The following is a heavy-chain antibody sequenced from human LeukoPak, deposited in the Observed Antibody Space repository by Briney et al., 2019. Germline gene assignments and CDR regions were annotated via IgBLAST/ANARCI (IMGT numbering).Heavy chain of an antibody. CDR1: GFTFNKYA. D-gene: IGHD5-18*01. J-gene: IGHJ4*02. Sequence: GGSLRLSCAASGFTFNKYAMSWVRQSPGKGLEWVSVIYSGGSTYYADSVKGRFTISRDNSKNTLYLQMNSLRAEDTAVYYCARVRGYSYGYAVFDYWGQGTLVTVSS. V-gene: IGHV3-66*01. CDR3: ARVRGYSYGYAVFDY. CDR2: IYSGGST.